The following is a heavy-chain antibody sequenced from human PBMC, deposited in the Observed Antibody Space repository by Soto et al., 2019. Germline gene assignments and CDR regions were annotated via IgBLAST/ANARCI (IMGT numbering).Heavy chain of an antibody. D-gene: IGHD6-19*01. CDR3: ARLGYSSGWYKAGGY. CDR1: GFTFSSYA. CDR2: ISYDGSNK. Sequence: QVQLVESGGGVVQPGRSLRLSCAASGFTFSSYAMHRVRQAPGKGLVWVAVISYDGSNKYYADSVKGRFTISRDNSQNTLYVQMTSLRAEDTAVYYCARLGYSSGWYKAGGYWGQGTLVTVSS. J-gene: IGHJ4*02. V-gene: IGHV3-30-3*01.